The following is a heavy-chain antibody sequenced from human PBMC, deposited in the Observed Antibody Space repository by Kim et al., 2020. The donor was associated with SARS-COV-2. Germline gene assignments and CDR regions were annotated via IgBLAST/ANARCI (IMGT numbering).Heavy chain of an antibody. J-gene: IGHJ4*02. D-gene: IGHD3-22*01. V-gene: IGHV3-7*01. CDR3: ARDDSTGYYYLDT. Sequence: YCVDSVKGRFTISRYNAKNSLYLQMNSLRAEDTVVYYCARDDSTGYYYLDTWGRGTLVTVSS.